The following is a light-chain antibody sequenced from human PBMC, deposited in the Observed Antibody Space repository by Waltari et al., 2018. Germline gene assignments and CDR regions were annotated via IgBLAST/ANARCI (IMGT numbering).Light chain of an antibody. CDR3: QQYAQSPLT. CDR2: DAS. CDR1: QRINRNY. V-gene: IGKV3-20*01. Sequence: EIVLTQSPGTLSLSPGERATPSCRASQRINRNYLAWYQKQPGQAPRFLISDASSRATGIPDRFSGSGSGKDFTLTISRLEHEDFAVYYGQQYAQSPLTFGGGTKVEIK. J-gene: IGKJ4*01.